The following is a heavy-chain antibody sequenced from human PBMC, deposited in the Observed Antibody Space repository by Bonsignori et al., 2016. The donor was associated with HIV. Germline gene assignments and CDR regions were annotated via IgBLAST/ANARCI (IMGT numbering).Heavy chain of an antibody. Sequence: WIRQPPGKGLEWVSGIGWNSAGVGYADTVTGRFTISRDNAKNSLYLQMNSLRAEDTALYYCAKGPYDSSGSDFDYWGQGTLVTVSS. V-gene: IGHV3-9*01. CDR2: IGWNSAGV. J-gene: IGHJ4*02. CDR3: AKGPYDSSGSDFDY. D-gene: IGHD3-22*01.